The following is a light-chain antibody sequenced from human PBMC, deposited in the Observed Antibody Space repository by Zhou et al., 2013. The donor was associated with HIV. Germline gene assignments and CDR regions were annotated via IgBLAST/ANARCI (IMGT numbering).Light chain of an antibody. V-gene: IGKV3-11*01. J-gene: IGKJ2*01. Sequence: EIVLTQSPATLSLSPGEGVTVSCRASQRVGSYLAWYQQKRGQAPRLLIYDAFNRAAGIPARFSGSGSGTDFTPTINSLEPEDFAVYFCQQRSGWPYTFGQGTKLEIK. CDR3: QQRSGWPYT. CDR2: DAF. CDR1: QRVGSY.